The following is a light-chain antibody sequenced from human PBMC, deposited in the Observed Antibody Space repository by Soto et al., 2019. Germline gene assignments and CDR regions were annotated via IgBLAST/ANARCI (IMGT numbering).Light chain of an antibody. CDR3: QQYNSDPWT. Sequence: DIQMTQSPSTLSASVVDRVTIACRASQSISSWLAWYQQKPGKAPKLLIYDASSLESGFPSRFSGSGSGTEFTLTITSLQHEDFATYYCQQYNSDPWTFGHGTKVDIK. CDR2: DAS. J-gene: IGKJ1*01. CDR1: QSISSW. V-gene: IGKV1-5*01.